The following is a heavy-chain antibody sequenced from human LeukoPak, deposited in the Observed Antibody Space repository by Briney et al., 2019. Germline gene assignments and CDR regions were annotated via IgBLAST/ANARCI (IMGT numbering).Heavy chain of an antibody. Sequence: SETLSLTCTVSGGSISSYYWSWIRRPPGKGLEWIGYIYYSGSTNYNPSLKSRVTISVDTSKNQFSLKLSSVTAADTAVYYCAREVGYYDYVWGSYRRTYYYYYMDVWGKGTTVTVSS. J-gene: IGHJ6*03. CDR3: AREVGYYDYVWGSYRRTYYYYYMDV. CDR1: GGSISSYY. D-gene: IGHD3-16*01. V-gene: IGHV4-59*01. CDR2: IYYSGST.